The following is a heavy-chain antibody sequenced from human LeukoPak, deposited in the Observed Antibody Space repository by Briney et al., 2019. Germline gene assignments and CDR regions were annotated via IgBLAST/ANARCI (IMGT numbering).Heavy chain of an antibody. D-gene: IGHD4-17*01. CDR3: ARTVYGDYPPHYYYYMDV. CDR1: GYTFTSYG. Sequence: ASVKVSCKASGYTFTSYGISWVRQAPGQGLEWMGWISAYNGNTNYAQKLQGRVTMTRNTSISTAYMELSSLRSEDTAVYYCARTVYGDYPPHYYYYMDVWGKGTTVTVSS. J-gene: IGHJ6*03. CDR2: ISAYNGNT. V-gene: IGHV1-18*01.